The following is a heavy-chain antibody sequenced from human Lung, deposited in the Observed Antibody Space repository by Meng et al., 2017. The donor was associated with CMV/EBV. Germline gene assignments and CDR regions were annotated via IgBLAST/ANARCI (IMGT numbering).Heavy chain of an antibody. J-gene: IGHJ4*02. D-gene: IGHD1-26*01. CDR2: INWNGGST. CDR1: GFTFDDYG. CDR3: ARAYRAIDY. V-gene: IGHV3-20*04. Sequence: GGSLRLSCAASGFTFDDYGMSWVRQTPGKGLEWVSGINWNGGSTGYADSVKGRFTISRDNAKNSLYVQMNSLRGEDTAVYYCARAYRAIDYWGQGTLVTVSS.